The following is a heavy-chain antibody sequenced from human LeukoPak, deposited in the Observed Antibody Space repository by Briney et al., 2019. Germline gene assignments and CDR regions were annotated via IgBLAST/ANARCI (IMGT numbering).Heavy chain of an antibody. CDR2: ISGSGGST. D-gene: IGHD6-19*01. J-gene: IGHJ5*02. Sequence: GGTPRLSCAASGFTFSNYGMIWVRQAPGKGLEWVSGISGSGGSTYYADSVKGRFTISRDNSKNTLYLQMNSLRAEDTALYYCAKARYSSGWYFGAWGQGTLVTVSS. CDR1: GFTFSNYG. CDR3: AKARYSSGWYFGA. V-gene: IGHV3-23*01.